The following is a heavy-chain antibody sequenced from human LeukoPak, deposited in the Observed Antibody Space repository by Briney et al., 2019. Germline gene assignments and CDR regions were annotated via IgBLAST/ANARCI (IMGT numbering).Heavy chain of an antibody. CDR2: INTNTGNP. V-gene: IGHV7-4-1*02. D-gene: IGHD3-10*01. CDR3: ARVPWFGELNSYYFDY. CDR1: GYTFTSYA. Sequence: ASVKVSCKASGYTFTSYAMNWVRQAPGQGLEWMGWINTNTGNPTYAQGFTGRFVFSLDTSVSTAYLQISSLKAEDTAVYYCARVPWFGELNSYYFDYWGQGTLVTVSS. J-gene: IGHJ4*02.